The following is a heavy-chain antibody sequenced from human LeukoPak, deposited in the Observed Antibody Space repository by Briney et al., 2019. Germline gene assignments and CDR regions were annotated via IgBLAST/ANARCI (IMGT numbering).Heavy chain of an antibody. CDR3: ARRRGWKQQLVYFDY. CDR1: GGSITSYY. V-gene: IGHV4-59*08. D-gene: IGHD6-13*01. Sequence: SETLSLTCTVSGGSITSYYWSWIRQPPGKGLEWIGYLFHSGTRRYNPSLKSRVTISADTTKKQISLTLNSTTAADTAVYYCARRRGWKQQLVYFDYWGQGTLATVSS. J-gene: IGHJ4*02. CDR2: LFHSGTR.